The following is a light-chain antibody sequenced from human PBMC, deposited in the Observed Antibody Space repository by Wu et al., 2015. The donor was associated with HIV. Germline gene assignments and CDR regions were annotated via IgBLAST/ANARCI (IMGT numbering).Light chain of an antibody. V-gene: IGKV1-39*01. CDR2: AAS. Sequence: DIQMTQSPSSLSASVGDRVTITCRAGQSITTYLNWYQQKPGKAPKLLIYAASSLQGGVPSRFSGRGSGTDFTLTISSLQLEDFATYFCQESYSTPYTFGPGTKLEIK. CDR1: QSITTY. CDR3: QESYSTPYT. J-gene: IGKJ2*01.